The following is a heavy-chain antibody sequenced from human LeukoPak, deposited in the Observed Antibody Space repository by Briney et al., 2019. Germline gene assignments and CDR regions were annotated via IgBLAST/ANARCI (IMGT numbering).Heavy chain of an antibody. V-gene: IGHV4-59*01. D-gene: IGHD3-22*01. J-gene: IGHJ3*02. CDR1: GVSISSYY. Sequence: EPPETLSLTCTVSGVSISSYYWSWIRQPPGKGLEWIGYIYYSGSTNYNPSLKSRVTISVDTSKNQFSLKLSSVTAADTAVYYCARDLNYYDSSGYYFSLDAFDIWGQGTMVTVSS. CDR2: IYYSGST. CDR3: ARDLNYYDSSGYYFSLDAFDI.